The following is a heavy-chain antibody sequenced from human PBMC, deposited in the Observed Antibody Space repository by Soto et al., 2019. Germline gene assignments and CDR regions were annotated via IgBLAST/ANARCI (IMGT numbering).Heavy chain of an antibody. CDR2: TYYRSKWYY. V-gene: IGHV6-1*01. Sequence: SQTLSLPAAITGDSVSSNSAGWSWVRQSPSRCLEWLGRTYYRSKWYYEYAVSVRGRITINPDTSKNQYSLQLNSVTPEDTAVYFCARGEQYSGRIFDYWGQGTLVTSPQ. D-gene: IGHD1-26*01. J-gene: IGHJ4*01. CDR1: GDSVSSNSAG. CDR3: ARGEQYSGRIFDY.